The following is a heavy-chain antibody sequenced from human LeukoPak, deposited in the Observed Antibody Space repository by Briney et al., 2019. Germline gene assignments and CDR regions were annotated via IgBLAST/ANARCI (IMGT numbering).Heavy chain of an antibody. CDR1: GGSFSGYY. CDR2: IYYSGST. V-gene: IGHV4-34*01. CDR3: ARHFEVVAAIYDIHHWFDP. J-gene: IGHJ5*02. Sequence: SSETLSLTCAVYGGSFSGYYWSWIRQPPGKGLEWTGSIYYSGSTYYNPSLKSRVTISVDTSKNQFSLKLSSVTAADTAVYYCARHFEVVAAIYDIHHWFDPWGQGTLVTVSS. D-gene: IGHD2-15*01.